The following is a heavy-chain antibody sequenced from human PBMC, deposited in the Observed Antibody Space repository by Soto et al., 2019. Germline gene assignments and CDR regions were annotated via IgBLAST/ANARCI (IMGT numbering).Heavy chain of an antibody. CDR1: GGTFSSYA. D-gene: IGHD3-10*01. V-gene: IGHV1-69*13. CDR3: ASRIRSEGVFRYYYYGMDV. J-gene: IGHJ6*02. CDR2: IIPIFGTA. Sequence: RASVQVSCKASGGTFSSYAISWVRQAPGQGLEWMGGIIPIFGTANYAQKFQGRVTITADESTSTAYMELSSLRSEDTAVYYCASRIRSEGVFRYYYYGMDVWGQGTTVTVSS.